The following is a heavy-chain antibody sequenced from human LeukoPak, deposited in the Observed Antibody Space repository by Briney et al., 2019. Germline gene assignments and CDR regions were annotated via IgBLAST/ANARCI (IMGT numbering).Heavy chain of an antibody. Sequence: GGSLRLSRAASGFTFSSYAMHWVRQAPGKGLEWVAVISYDGSNKYYADSVKGRFTISRDNSKNTLYLQMNSLRAEDTAVYYCAGRYCSGGSCYSSYAFDIWGQGTMVTVSS. CDR2: ISYDGSNK. CDR1: GFTFSSYA. D-gene: IGHD2-15*01. V-gene: IGHV3-30*04. CDR3: AGRYCSGGSCYSSYAFDI. J-gene: IGHJ3*02.